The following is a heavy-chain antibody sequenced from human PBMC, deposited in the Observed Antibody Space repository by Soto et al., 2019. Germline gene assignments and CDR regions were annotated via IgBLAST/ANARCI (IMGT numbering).Heavy chain of an antibody. CDR3: ARAVAVPSDFDY. CDR1: VYTFTVYA. CDR2: INAGNGKT. J-gene: IGHJ4*02. V-gene: IGHV1-3*05. Sequence: QVQLVQSGAEEKKPGASVKVSCKASVYTFTVYAMHWVRKAPGQRLEWMGWINAGNGKTKYSQKFQGSVTITRDTSATTAYMELSSLRSEDTAVYYCARAVAVPSDFDYWGQGTLVTVSS. D-gene: IGHD6-19*01.